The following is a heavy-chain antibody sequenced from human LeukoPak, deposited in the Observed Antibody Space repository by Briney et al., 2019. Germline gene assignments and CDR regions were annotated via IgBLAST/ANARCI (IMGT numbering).Heavy chain of an antibody. CDR3: ARGYLGIAAAGTFNYFDY. J-gene: IGHJ4*02. D-gene: IGHD6-13*01. CDR2: IYYSGST. V-gene: IGHV4-59*01. Sequence: PSETLSLNCTVSGGSISSYYWSWLRQPPGKELEWSGYIYYSGSTNYNPSLKSRVTISVDTSKNQFSLKLSSVTAADTAVYYCARGYLGIAAAGTFNYFDYWGQGTLVTVSS. CDR1: GGSISSYY.